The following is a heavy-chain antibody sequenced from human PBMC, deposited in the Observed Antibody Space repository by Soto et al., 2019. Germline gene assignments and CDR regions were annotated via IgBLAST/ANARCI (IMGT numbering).Heavy chain of an antibody. CDR1: GGSISIYY. V-gene: IGHV4-4*07. D-gene: IGHD2-15*01. CDR2: IYTSGTT. CDR3: AREEAVRIERWFDP. J-gene: IGHJ5*02. Sequence: PSETLSLTCPVSGGSISIYYWGWIRQPAGKGLGWIGRIYTSGTTYYKPSLKSRVNISVHTSRNQCSLKLTSVTAADTAVYYCAREEAVRIERWFDPWGQGDLVTVSP.